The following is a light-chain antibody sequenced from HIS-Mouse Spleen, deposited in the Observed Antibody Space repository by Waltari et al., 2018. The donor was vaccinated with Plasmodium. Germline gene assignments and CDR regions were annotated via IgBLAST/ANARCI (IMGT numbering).Light chain of an antibody. V-gene: IGLV2-11*01. CDR1: SSDVGGYNY. CDR3: CSYAGSYTYV. CDR2: DVS. J-gene: IGLJ1*01. Sequence: QSALTQPRAVSGSPGQSVTISCTGTSSDVGGYNYFSWYQQHPGKAPKLMIYDVSKRPSGVPDRFSCPKSGNTASLTISGLQAEDEADYYCCSYAGSYTYVFGTGTKVTVL.